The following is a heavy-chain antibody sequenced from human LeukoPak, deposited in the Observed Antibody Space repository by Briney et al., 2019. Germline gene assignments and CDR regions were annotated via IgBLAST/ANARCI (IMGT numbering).Heavy chain of an antibody. Sequence: PGGSLRLSCAASGFTFSSYGMHWVRQAPGKGLEWVANIKQDGSEKYYVDSVKGRFTISRDNAKNSLYLQMNSLRAEDTAVYYCARGGSSWYPDVHWFDPWGQGTLVTVSS. V-gene: IGHV3-7*01. CDR2: IKQDGSEK. CDR1: GFTFSSYG. CDR3: ARGGSSWYPDVHWFDP. D-gene: IGHD6-13*01. J-gene: IGHJ5*02.